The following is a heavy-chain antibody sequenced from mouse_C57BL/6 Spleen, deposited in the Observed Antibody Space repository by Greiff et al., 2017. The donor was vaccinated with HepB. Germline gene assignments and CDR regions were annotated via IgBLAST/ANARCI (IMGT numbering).Heavy chain of an antibody. Sequence: VKLQESGAELVRPGASVTLSCKASGYTFTDYEMHWVKQTPVHGLEWIGAIDPETGGTAYNQKFKGKAILTADKSSSTAYMELRSLTSEDSAVYYCTRSGDYLFDYWGQGTTLTVSS. V-gene: IGHV1-15*01. CDR2: IDPETGGT. D-gene: IGHD2-4*01. J-gene: IGHJ2*01. CDR3: TRSGDYLFDY. CDR1: GYTFTDYE.